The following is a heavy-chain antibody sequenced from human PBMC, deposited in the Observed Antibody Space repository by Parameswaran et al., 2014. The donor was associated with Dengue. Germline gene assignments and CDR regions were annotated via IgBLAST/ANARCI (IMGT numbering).Heavy chain of an antibody. V-gene: IGHV1-2*02. Sequence: WVRQAPGQGLEWMGWINPSSGGTNYAQKFQGRVTMTRDTSISTAYMELSRLRSDDTAVYYCARDLYYGSASDYYGMDVWGQGTTVTVSS. CDR3: ARDLYYGSASDYYGMDV. CDR2: INPSSGGT. D-gene: IGHD3-10*01. J-gene: IGHJ6*02.